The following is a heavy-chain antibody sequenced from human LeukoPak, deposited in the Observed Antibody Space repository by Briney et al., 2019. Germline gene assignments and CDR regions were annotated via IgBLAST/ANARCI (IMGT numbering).Heavy chain of an antibody. Sequence: SETLSLTCSVSGVSISSYYWSWIRQPPGKGLEWIGYIYYSGSTNYNPSLKSRVTISVDTSKNQFSLKLSSVTAADTAVYYCARFDSSGWYYFDYWGQGTLVTVSS. CDR1: GVSISSYY. CDR2: IYYSGST. V-gene: IGHV4-59*01. CDR3: ARFDSSGWYYFDY. D-gene: IGHD6-19*01. J-gene: IGHJ4*02.